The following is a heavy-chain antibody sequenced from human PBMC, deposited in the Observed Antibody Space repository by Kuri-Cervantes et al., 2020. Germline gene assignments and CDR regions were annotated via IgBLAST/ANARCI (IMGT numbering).Heavy chain of an antibody. CDR3: VREYCSSSSCTFDY. J-gene: IGHJ4*02. CDR2: ISSSSSYI. CDR1: GFTFSSYS. D-gene: IGHD2-2*01. Sequence: GESLKISCAASGFTFSSYSMNWVRQAPGKGLEWVSSISSSSSYIYYADSVKGRFTISRDNSKNTLYLQMNSLRVEDTAMYYCVREYCSSSSCTFDYWGQGTLVTVSS. V-gene: IGHV3-21*01.